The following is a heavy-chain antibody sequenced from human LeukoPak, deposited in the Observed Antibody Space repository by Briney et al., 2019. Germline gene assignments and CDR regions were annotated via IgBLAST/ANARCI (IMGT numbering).Heavy chain of an antibody. CDR3: ARGGIYSGYDWALDY. CDR2: ISPNSGGT. CDR1: GYTFTGYY. D-gene: IGHD5-12*01. V-gene: IGHV1-2*02. Sequence: ASVKVSCKASGYTFTGYYMHWVRQAPGQGLEWMGWISPNSGGTNYAQKLQGRVTMTTDTSTSTAYMELRSLRSDDTAVYYCARGGIYSGYDWALDYWGQGTLVTVSS. J-gene: IGHJ4*02.